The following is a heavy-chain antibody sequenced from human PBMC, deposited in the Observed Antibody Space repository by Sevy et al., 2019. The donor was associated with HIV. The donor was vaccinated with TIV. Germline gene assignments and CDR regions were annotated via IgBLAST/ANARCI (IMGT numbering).Heavy chain of an antibody. V-gene: IGHV3-48*03. CDR2: ITLSGSTM. D-gene: IGHD6-19*01. J-gene: IGHJ4*02. CDR3: ARDRQGITVAGTAIDY. Sequence: GGSLRLSCAASGFTFSSYEMNWVRQAPGEGLEWISYITLSGSTMYYADSVKGRFTISGDNAKNSLYLQMNSLRAEDTAVYYCARDRQGITVAGTAIDYWGQGTLVTVSS. CDR1: GFTFSSYE.